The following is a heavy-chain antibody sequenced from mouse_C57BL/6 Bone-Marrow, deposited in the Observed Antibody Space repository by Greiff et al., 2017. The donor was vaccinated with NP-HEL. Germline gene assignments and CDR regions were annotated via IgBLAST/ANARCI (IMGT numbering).Heavy chain of an antibody. CDR1: GFTFSDYY. CDR2: ISNGGGST. V-gene: IGHV5-12*01. D-gene: IGHD2-1*01. CDR3: ARHGNSEYYYAMDY. Sequence: EVKLVESGGGLVQPGGSLKLSCAASGFTFSDYYMSWVRQTPEKRLEWVAYISNGGGSTYYPDTVKGRFTISRDNAKNTLYLQLSRLKSEDTAMYYCARHGNSEYYYAMDYWGQGTSVTVSS. J-gene: IGHJ4*01.